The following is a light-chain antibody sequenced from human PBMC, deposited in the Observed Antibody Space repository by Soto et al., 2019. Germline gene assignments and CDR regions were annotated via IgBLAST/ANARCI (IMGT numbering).Light chain of an antibody. CDR1: ETISTF. V-gene: IGKV1-39*01. Sequence: DIQLTQSPSSLSASLGDSITITCRASETISTFLNWYQVQPGKAPRLLVYGASYLQVGVPVRFRASGSGTLFTLTIDNLQREDLASYFCQQFFSAVLTFGGGNRVDI. CDR3: QQFFSAVLT. CDR2: GAS. J-gene: IGKJ4*01.